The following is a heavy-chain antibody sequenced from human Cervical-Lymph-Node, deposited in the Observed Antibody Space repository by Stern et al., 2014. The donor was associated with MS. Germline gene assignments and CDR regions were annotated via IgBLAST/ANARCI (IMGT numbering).Heavy chain of an antibody. V-gene: IGHV1-69*01. J-gene: IGHJ6*02. CDR3: AISRYQIRAMDV. CDR1: RGAFSSSA. CDR2: IIPLFGTA. Sequence: QMQLVQSGAEVKKSGSSVKVSCNISRGAFSSSAISWVRQAPGQGLEWMGSIIPLFGTANYAQQFQGRVTITADEATSTAYLGLSSLRSEDTATYYCAISRYQIRAMDVWGQGTTVTVSS. D-gene: IGHD3-16*02.